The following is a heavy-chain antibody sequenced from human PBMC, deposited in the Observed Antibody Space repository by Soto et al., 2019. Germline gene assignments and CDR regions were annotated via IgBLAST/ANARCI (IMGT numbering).Heavy chain of an antibody. J-gene: IGHJ6*02. CDR2: IYYSGST. CDR1: GGSISSYY. Sequence: SETLSLTCTVSGGSISSYYWSWIRQPPGKGLEWIGYIYYSGSTNYNPSLKSRVTISVDTSKNQFSLTLSSVTAADTAVYYCATNSYGSGVYGMDVCGQGTTVTVSS. D-gene: IGHD3-10*01. CDR3: ATNSYGSGVYGMDV. V-gene: IGHV4-59*08.